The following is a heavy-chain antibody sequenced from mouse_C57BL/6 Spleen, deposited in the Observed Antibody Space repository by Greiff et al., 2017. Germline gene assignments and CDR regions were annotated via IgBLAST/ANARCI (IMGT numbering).Heavy chain of an antibody. CDR1: GYAFSSYW. D-gene: IGHD4-1*01. Sequence: VQLQQSGAELVKPGASVKISCKASGYAFSSYWMNWVKQRPGKGLEWIGQIYPGDGDTNYNGKVKGKATLTADKSSSTAYMQLSSLTSEDSAVYFCARSRLGYAMDYWGQGTSVTVSS. V-gene: IGHV1-80*01. CDR2: IYPGDGDT. J-gene: IGHJ4*01. CDR3: ARSRLGYAMDY.